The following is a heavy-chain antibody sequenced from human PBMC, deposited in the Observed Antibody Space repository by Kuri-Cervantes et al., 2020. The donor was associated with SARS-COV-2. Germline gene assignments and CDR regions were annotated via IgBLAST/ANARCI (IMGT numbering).Heavy chain of an antibody. CDR1: GFTFSSYA. CDR2: IYSGGRST. Sequence: GESLKISCAASGFTFSSYAMSWVRQAPGTGLEWVSVIYSGGRSTYYADSVKGRFTISRDNAKNSLYLQMNSLRAEDTALYYCAKDMESGGSYSTFDYWGQGTLVTVSS. D-gene: IGHD2-15*01. V-gene: IGHV3-23*03. J-gene: IGHJ4*02. CDR3: AKDMESGGSYSTFDY.